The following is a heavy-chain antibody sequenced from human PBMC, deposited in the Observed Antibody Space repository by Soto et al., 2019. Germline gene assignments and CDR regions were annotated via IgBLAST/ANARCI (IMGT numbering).Heavy chain of an antibody. D-gene: IGHD6-13*01. CDR1: GFTFSSYA. CDR2: ISGSGGST. CDR3: ARDPLDPDQQLDIDY. J-gene: IGHJ4*02. V-gene: IGHV3-23*01. Sequence: GGSLRLSCAASGFTFSSYAMSWVRQAPGKGLEWVSAISGSGGSTYYADSVKGRFTISRDNSKNTLYLQMNSLRAEDTAAYYCARDPLDPDQQLDIDYWGQGSLVTVSS.